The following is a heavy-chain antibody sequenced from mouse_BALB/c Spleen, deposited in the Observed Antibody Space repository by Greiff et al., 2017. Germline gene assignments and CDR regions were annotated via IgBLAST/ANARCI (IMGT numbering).Heavy chain of an antibody. D-gene: IGHD2-1*01. V-gene: IGHV5-4*02. J-gene: IGHJ4*01. CDR2: ISDGGSYT. Sequence: EVHLVESGGGLVKPGGSLKLSCAASGFTFSDYYMYWVRQTPEKRLEWVATISDGGSYTYYPDSVKGRFTISRDNAKNNLYLQMSSLKSEDTAMYYCARDRNYGNPYYAMDYWGQGTSVTVSS. CDR1: GFTFSDYY. CDR3: ARDRNYGNPYYAMDY.